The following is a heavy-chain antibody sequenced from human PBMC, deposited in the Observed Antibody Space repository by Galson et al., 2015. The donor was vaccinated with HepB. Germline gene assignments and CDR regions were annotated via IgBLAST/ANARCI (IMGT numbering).Heavy chain of an antibody. CDR1: GFTFSSYA. D-gene: IGHD6-19*01. V-gene: IGHV3-23*01. CDR2: ISGSGGNT. Sequence: SLRLSCAASGFTFSSYAMTWVRQAPGKGLEWVSVISGSGGNTYYADSVKGRFTISRDNSKNTLSLQMSSLRAEDTAVYYCAKEKAVAGPRTYYYYGMDVWGQGTTVTVSS. J-gene: IGHJ6*02. CDR3: AKEKAVAGPRTYYYYGMDV.